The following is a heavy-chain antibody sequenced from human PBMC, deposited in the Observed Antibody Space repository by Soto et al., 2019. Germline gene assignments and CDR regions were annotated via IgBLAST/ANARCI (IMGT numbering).Heavy chain of an antibody. J-gene: IGHJ4*02. D-gene: IGHD6-19*01. CDR1: GGSISSSSYY. CDR3: ARPSRYSSGWYAYYFDY. V-gene: IGHV4-39*01. Sequence: PSETLSLTCTVSGGSISSSSYYWGWIRQPPGKGLEWIGSIYYSGSTYYNPSLKSRVTISVDTSKNQFSLKLSSVTAADTAVYYCARPSRYSSGWYAYYFDYWGQGTLVTVSS. CDR2: IYYSGST.